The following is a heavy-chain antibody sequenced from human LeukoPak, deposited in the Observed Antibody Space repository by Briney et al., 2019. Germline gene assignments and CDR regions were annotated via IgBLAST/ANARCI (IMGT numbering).Heavy chain of an antibody. CDR3: ARDPGLWSGYYRIRYYYGMDV. Sequence: GRSLRLSCAASGFTFSSYAMHWVRQAPGKGLEWVAVISYDGSNKYYADSVKGRFSISRDNSKNTLYLQMNSLRAEDTAVYYCARDPGLWSGYYRIRYYYGMDVWGQGTTVTVSS. CDR2: ISYDGSNK. V-gene: IGHV3-30-3*01. CDR1: GFTFSSYA. D-gene: IGHD3-3*01. J-gene: IGHJ6*02.